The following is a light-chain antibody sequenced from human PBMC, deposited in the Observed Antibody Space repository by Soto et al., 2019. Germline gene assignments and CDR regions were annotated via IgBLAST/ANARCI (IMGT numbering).Light chain of an antibody. CDR1: QTISSW. V-gene: IGKV1-5*01. J-gene: IGKJ1*01. CDR3: QQYENYWT. Sequence: TQSPATLSLSPGERVTITCRASQTISSWLAWYHQKPGKAPKLLIYDASNLESGVPSRFSGSGSGTEFTLTISSLQPEDFGIYYCQQYENYWTFGQGTKVDIK. CDR2: DAS.